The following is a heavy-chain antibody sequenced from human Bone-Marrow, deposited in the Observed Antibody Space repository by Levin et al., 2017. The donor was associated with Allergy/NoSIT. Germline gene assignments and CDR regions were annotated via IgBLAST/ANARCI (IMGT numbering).Heavy chain of an antibody. Sequence: AGGSLRLSCAASGFTFPTYVMTWVRQAPGMGLEWVAGISDTGGVTYYADSVKGRFTISRDSPKHTLVLEMSSLRVEDTAVYYCAKGRGYSAYDFDYWGQGTVVTVSS. D-gene: IGHD5-12*01. V-gene: IGHV3-23*01. CDR1: GFTFPTYV. CDR2: ISDTGGVT. J-gene: IGHJ4*02. CDR3: AKGRGYSAYDFDY.